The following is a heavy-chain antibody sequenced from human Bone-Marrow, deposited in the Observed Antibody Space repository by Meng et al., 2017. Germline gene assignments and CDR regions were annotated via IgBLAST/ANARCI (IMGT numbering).Heavy chain of an antibody. CDR2: IWYDGSNK. D-gene: IGHD5-24*01. CDR1: GFTFSSYG. J-gene: IGHJ4*02. Sequence: GGSLRLSCAASGFTFSSYGMHWVRKAPGKGLEGVAVIWYDGSNKYYADSVKGRFTISRDNSKNTLYLQMNSLRAEDTAVYYCAREGERGLQYFDYWGQGTLVTVSS. CDR3: AREGERGLQYFDY. V-gene: IGHV3-33*01.